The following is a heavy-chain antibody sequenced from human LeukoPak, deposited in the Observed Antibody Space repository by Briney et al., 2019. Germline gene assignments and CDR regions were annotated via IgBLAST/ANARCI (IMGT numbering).Heavy chain of an antibody. CDR3: ARDRSSWGYYFDY. J-gene: IGHJ4*02. CDR2: IHYSGST. CDR1: GGSISSYY. D-gene: IGHD2-2*01. V-gene: IGHV4-59*01. Sequence: SETLSLTCTVSGGSISSYYWSWIRQPPGKGLEWIGYIHYSGSTNYNPSLKSRVTISVDTSKNQFSLKLSSVTAADTAVYYCARDRSSWGYYFDYWGQGTLVTVSS.